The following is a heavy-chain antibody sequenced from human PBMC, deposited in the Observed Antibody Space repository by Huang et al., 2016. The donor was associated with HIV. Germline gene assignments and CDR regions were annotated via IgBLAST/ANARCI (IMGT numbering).Heavy chain of an antibody. V-gene: IGHV4-59*01. D-gene: IGHD3-22*01. J-gene: IGHJ2*01. CDR2: IHYSGRT. CDR3: ARNYYDNVDWYFDL. CDR1: GGSINIYY. Sequence: QVQLQESGPGLVKPSETLSLTCTVSGGSINIYYWSGIRQPTGKGLEWIGYIHYSGRTIYNPSLKRRVTISVDTSKNQFSLKLSSVTAADTAMYYCARNYYDNVDWYFDLWGRGTLVTVSS.